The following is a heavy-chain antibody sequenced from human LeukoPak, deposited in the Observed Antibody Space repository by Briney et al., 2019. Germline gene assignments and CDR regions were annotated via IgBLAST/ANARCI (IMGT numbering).Heavy chain of an antibody. CDR2: SNPNNGNT. J-gene: IGHJ4*02. CDR3: ARDVGQYCSGGSCYPLDY. D-gene: IGHD2-15*01. V-gene: IGHV1-18*04. CDR1: GYTFTSYG. Sequence: ASVKVSCKTSGYTFTSYGISWVRQGPGQGLEWMGWSNPNNGNTDYAQRLQGRLTVTKDTSTSTAYMELRSLRSDDTALYYCARDVGQYCSGGSCYPLDYWGQGTLVTVSS.